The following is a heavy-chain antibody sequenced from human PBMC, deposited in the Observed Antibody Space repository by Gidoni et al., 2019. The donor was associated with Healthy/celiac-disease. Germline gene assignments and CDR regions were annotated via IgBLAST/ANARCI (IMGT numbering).Heavy chain of an antibody. D-gene: IGHD2-15*01. V-gene: IGHV4-59*01. CDR2: IYYSGST. CDR3: ARVRRYCSGGSCYGGWFDP. CDR1: GGSISSYY. Sequence: QVQLQESGPGLVKPSETLSLTCPVSGGSISSYYWSWIRQPPGKGLEWIGYIYYSGSTNYNPSLKSRVTISVDTSKNQFSLKLSSVTAADTAVYYCARVRRYCSGGSCYGGWFDPWGQGTLVTVSS. J-gene: IGHJ5*02.